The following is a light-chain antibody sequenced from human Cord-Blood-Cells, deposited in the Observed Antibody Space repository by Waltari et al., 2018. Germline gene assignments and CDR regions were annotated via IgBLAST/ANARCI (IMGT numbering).Light chain of an antibody. CDR3: QSYDSSLSGVV. CDR2: GNS. V-gene: IGLV1-40*01. J-gene: IGLJ2*01. CDR1: SSNIGAGYD. Sequence: QSVLTQPPSVSGAPGQRVTISCTGSSSNIGAGYDVTWYQQLPGTAPKPLIYGNSKRPSGVPDRFSGSKSGTPASLAITGLQAEDEADYYCQSYDSSLSGVVFGGGTKLTVL.